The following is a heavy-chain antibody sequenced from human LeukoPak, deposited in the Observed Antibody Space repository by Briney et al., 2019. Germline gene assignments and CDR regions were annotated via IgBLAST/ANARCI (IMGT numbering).Heavy chain of an antibody. CDR2: TLHTGNT. V-gene: IGHV4-4*02. Sequence: PSETLSLTCTVSGGSISSGNWWSWVRQTPGKGLEWFGETLHTGNTNYNPSLKSRVTILIDKSKNQFSLKLSSVTAADTAVYYCARNGHYSLDYWGQGTLVTVSS. CDR3: ARNGHYSLDY. CDR1: GGSISSGNW. D-gene: IGHD3-10*01. J-gene: IGHJ4*02.